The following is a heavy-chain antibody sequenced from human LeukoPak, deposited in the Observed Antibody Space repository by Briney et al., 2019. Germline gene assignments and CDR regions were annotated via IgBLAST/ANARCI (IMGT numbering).Heavy chain of an antibody. D-gene: IGHD6-13*01. CDR1: GYTFTGYY. V-gene: IGHV1-46*01. CDR2: INPSGGST. J-gene: IGHJ4*02. Sequence: ASVKVSCKASGYTFTGYYMHWVRQAPGQGLEWMGIINPSGGSTSYAQKFQGRVTMTRDMSTSTVCMELSSLRSEDTAVYYCASLGGIAGQPLSDYWGQGTLVTVSS. CDR3: ASLGGIAGQPLSDY.